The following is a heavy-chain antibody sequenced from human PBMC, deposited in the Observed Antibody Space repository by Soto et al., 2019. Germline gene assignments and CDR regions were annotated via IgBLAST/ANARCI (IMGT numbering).Heavy chain of an antibody. J-gene: IGHJ4*02. CDR1: GGTFSSYA. V-gene: IGHV1-69*12. CDR3: AMGGIYSYGPGADY. Sequence: QVQLVQSGAEVKKPGSSVKVSCKASGGTFSSYAISWVRQAPGQGLEWMGGIIPIFGTANYAQKFQGRVTITGDEPTSTGYRELSSLRSEDTAVYYCAMGGIYSYGPGADYWGQGTLVTVSS. D-gene: IGHD5-18*01. CDR2: IIPIFGTA.